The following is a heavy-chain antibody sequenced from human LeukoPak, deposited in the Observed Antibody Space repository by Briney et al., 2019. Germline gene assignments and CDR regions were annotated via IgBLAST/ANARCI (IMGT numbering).Heavy chain of an antibody. V-gene: IGHV1-8*03. D-gene: IGHD1-1*01. CDR1: GYTFTGYY. J-gene: IGHJ6*03. CDR2: MNPNSGNT. Sequence: ASVKVSCKASGYTFTGYYMHWVRQAPGQGLEWMGWMNPNSGNTGYAQKFQGRVTITRNTSISTAYMELSSLRSEDTAVYYCARAGYNWNDDFYYYYYMDVWGKGTTVTVSS. CDR3: ARAGYNWNDDFYYYYYMDV.